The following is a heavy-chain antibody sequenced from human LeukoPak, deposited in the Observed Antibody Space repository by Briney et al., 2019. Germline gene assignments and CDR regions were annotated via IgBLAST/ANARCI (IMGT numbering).Heavy chain of an antibody. D-gene: IGHD3-3*01. J-gene: IGHJ4*02. CDR1: GFTFSSYA. CDR2: ISGSGGST. CDR3: AKGGYYDFWSGYYLFDY. V-gene: IGHV3-23*01. Sequence: PGGSLRLFCAASGFTFSSYAMSWVRQAPGKGLEWVSAISGSGGSTYYADSVKGRFTISRDNSKNTLYLQMNSLRAEDTAVYYCAKGGYYDFWSGYYLFDYWGQGTLVTVSS.